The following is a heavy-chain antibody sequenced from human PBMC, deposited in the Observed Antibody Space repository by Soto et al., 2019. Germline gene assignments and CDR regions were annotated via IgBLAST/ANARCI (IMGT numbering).Heavy chain of an antibody. V-gene: IGHV1-69*12. CDR3: AREATVDTAMVDTFDY. D-gene: IGHD5-18*01. Sequence: QVQLVQSGAEVKKPGSSVKVSCKASGGTFSSYAISWVRQSPGQGLEWMGGIIPIFGTANYAQKFQGRVTITADESTRTAYMALSSLRSEDTAVYYCAREATVDTAMVDTFDYWGQGTLVTVSS. CDR2: IIPIFGTA. CDR1: GGTFSSYA. J-gene: IGHJ4*02.